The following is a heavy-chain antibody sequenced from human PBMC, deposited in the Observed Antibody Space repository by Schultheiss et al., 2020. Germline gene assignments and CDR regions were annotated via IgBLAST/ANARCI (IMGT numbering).Heavy chain of an antibody. V-gene: IGHV2-70*01. CDR1: GFSLSTSGMC. J-gene: IGHJ6*04. CDR3: ARIRHYYGMDV. Sequence: QTLSLTGTFSGFSLSTSGMCVSWIRQPPGKALEWLALIDWDDDKYYSTSLKTRLTISKDTSKNQVVLTMTNMDPVDTATYYCARIRHYYGMDVWGKGTTVTVSS. CDR2: IDWDDDK.